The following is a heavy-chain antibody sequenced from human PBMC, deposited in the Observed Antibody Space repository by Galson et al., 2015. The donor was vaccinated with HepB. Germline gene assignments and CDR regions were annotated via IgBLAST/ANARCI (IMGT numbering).Heavy chain of an antibody. CDR3: ANLYNWNDHLDY. V-gene: IGHV3-30*18. CDR2: ISYDGSNK. Sequence: SLRLSCAASGFTFSSYGMHWVRQAPGKGLEWEAVISYDGSNKYYADSVKGRFTISRDNSKNTLYLQMNSLRAEDTAVYYCANLYNWNDHLDYWGQGTLVTVSS. CDR1: GFTFSSYG. D-gene: IGHD1-1*01. J-gene: IGHJ4*02.